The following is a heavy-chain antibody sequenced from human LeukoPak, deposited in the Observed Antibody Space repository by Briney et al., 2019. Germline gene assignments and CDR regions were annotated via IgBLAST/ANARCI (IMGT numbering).Heavy chain of an antibody. Sequence: SETLSLTCTVSGGSISSYYWSWIRQPPGKGLEWIGYIYYSGSTNYNPSLKSRVTISVDTSKNQFSLKLSSVTAADTAVYYCARDYYDSSGYYADAFDIWGQGTMVTVSS. J-gene: IGHJ3*02. CDR2: IYYSGST. D-gene: IGHD3-22*01. CDR3: ARDYYDSSGYYADAFDI. V-gene: IGHV4-59*01. CDR1: GGSISSYY.